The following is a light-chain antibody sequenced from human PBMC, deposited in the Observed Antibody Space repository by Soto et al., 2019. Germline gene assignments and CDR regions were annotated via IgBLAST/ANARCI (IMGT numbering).Light chain of an antibody. Sequence: EIVMTQSPDTLSVSPGDTATLSCRSSQNIHINLAWYQQKPGQAPTLLIYGVTARSPGVPARFSGRGSGTDFTLAVRRVQSGDFGVLYCQQYEGWPRTFGLGTKVEIQ. J-gene: IGKJ2*01. V-gene: IGKV3-15*01. CDR3: QQYEGWPRT. CDR1: QNIHIN. CDR2: GVT.